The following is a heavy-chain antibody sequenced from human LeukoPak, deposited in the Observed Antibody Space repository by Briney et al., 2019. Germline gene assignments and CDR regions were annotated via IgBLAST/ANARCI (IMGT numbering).Heavy chain of an antibody. CDR3: ARDRDYYDSSGYYGAFDI. Sequence: PGGSLRLSCAASGFTFSSYGMHWVRQAPGKGLEWVAVISYDGSNKYYADSVKGRFTISRDNSKNTLYLQMNSLRAEDTAVYYCARDRDYYDSSGYYGAFDIWGQGTMVTVSS. CDR2: ISYDGSNK. J-gene: IGHJ3*02. V-gene: IGHV3-30*03. D-gene: IGHD3-22*01. CDR1: GFTFSSYG.